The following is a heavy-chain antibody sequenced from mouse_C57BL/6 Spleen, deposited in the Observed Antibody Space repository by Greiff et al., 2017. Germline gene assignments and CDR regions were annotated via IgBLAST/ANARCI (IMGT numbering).Heavy chain of an antibody. J-gene: IGHJ2*01. D-gene: IGHD4-1*01. V-gene: IGHV5-4*01. CDR2: ISDGGSYT. CDR1: GFTFSSYA. Sequence: EVMLVESGGGLVKPGGSLKLSCAASGFTFSSYAMSWVRQTPEQRLEWVATISDGGSYTYYQDTVKGRFTISRANAKNNLYLQMRHLKSEDTAMYYCARDLELGRFDYWGQGTTLTVSS. CDR3: ARDLELGRFDY.